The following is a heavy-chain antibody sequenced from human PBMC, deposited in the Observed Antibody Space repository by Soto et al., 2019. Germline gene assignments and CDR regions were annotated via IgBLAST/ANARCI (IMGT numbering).Heavy chain of an antibody. CDR3: ARVRGGHPRFDP. J-gene: IGHJ5*02. V-gene: IGHV1-8*01. D-gene: IGHD3-16*01. Sequence: ASVKVSCTASGSTFTSYDINWVRQATGQGLEWMGWMNPNSGNTGYAQKFQGRVTMTRNTSISTAYMELSSLRSEDTAVYYCARVRGGHPRFDPWGQGTLVTVSS. CDR2: MNPNSGNT. CDR1: GSTFTSYD.